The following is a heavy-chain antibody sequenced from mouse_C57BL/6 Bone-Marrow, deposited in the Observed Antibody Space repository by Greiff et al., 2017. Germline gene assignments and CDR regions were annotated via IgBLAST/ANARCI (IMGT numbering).Heavy chain of an antibody. CDR1: EYEFPSHD. CDR2: INSDGGST. D-gene: IGHD1-1*01. J-gene: IGHJ1*03. Sequence: DVMLVESGGGLVQPGESLKLSCESNEYEFPSHDMSWVSKTPEKRLELVAAINSDGGSTYYPDTMERRFIISRDNTKKTLYLQMSSLRSEDTALYYCARRGSSCYWYFDVWGTGTTVTVSS. V-gene: IGHV5-2*03. CDR3: ARRGSSCYWYFDV.